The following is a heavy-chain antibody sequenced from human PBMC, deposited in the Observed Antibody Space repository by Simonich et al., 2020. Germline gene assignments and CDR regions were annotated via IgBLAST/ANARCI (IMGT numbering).Heavy chain of an antibody. CDR1: GFNFSSFE. V-gene: IGHV3-48*03. Sequence: PGGSLRLSCAASGFNFSSFEMNWVRKAPGKGLELVSYISSSGSTIYYADSVKGRFTISRDNAKNSLYLQMNSLRAEDTAVYYCAREKWLRFAFDIWGQGTMVTVSS. CDR3: AREKWLRFAFDI. J-gene: IGHJ3*02. CDR2: ISSSGSTI. D-gene: IGHD5-12*01.